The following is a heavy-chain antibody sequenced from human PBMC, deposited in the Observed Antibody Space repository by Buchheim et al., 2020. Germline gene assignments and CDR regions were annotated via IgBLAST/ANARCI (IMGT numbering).Heavy chain of an antibody. D-gene: IGHD5-12*01. CDR1: GFTFSSHS. J-gene: IGHJ4*02. CDR2: ISGDGSTI. Sequence: EVQLVESGGDLVQPGGSLRLSCAASGFTFSSHSMNWVRQAPGKGLEWVSYISGDGSTIYYADSVKGRFTISRDNAKNSLFLQMNSLRAEDTAVYYCARDLPYSGYDFDYWGQGTL. V-gene: IGHV3-48*01. CDR3: ARDLPYSGYDFDY.